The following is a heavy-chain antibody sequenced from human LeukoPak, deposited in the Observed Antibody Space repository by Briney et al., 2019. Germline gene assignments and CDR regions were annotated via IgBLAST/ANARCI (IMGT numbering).Heavy chain of an antibody. Sequence: GGSLRLSCAASGFTVNSNYMSWVRQAPGKGLEWVSVVYSGDRTYYADSVKGRFTISRDDSTNTLYLLMNSLRAEDTAVYYCARDHYGGYAYSDYWGQGALVIVSS. D-gene: IGHD5-12*01. CDR1: GFTVNSNY. V-gene: IGHV3-66*01. CDR3: ARDHYGGYAYSDY. CDR2: VYSGDRT. J-gene: IGHJ4*02.